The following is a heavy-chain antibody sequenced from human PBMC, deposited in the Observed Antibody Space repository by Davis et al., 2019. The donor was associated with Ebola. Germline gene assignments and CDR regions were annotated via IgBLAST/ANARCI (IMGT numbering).Heavy chain of an antibody. CDR3: ARERGLSV. J-gene: IGHJ6*02. Sequence: GESLKISCAASGFIFRNYVMSWVRQAPGKGLEWVANINKDGSEKHYVDSVKGRFTISRDNAKNSQYLQMSSLRVEDTAVYYCARERGLSVWGQGTTVTVSS. CDR2: INKDGSEK. CDR1: GFIFRNYV. V-gene: IGHV3-7*03.